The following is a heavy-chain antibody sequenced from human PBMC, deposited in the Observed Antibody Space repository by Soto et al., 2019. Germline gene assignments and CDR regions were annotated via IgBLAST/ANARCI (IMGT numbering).Heavy chain of an antibody. CDR1: GYTFTSYY. J-gene: IGHJ4*02. Sequence: ASVKVSCKASGYTFTSYYMHWVRQAPGQGLEWMGIINPSGGSTSYAQKFQGRVTMTRDTSTSTVYMELSSLRSEDTAVYYCARTSDHIDRYKLYYTVFRGPGTLVTLSS. V-gene: IGHV1-46*01. CDR2: INPSGGST. CDR3: ARTSDHIDRYKLYYTVF. D-gene: IGHD2-8*01.